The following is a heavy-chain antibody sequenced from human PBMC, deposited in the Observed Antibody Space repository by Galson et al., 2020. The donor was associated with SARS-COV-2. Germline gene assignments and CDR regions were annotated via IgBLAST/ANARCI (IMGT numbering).Heavy chain of an antibody. CDR3: ARGPFGVVISDDY. D-gene: IGHD3-3*01. CDR2: INHSGST. J-gene: IGHJ4*02. V-gene: IGHV4-34*01. Sequence: SQTLSLTCAVYGGSFSGYYWSWIRQPPGKGLEWIGEINHSGSTNYNPSLKSRVTISVDTSKNQFSLKLSSVTAADTAVYYCARGPFGVVISDDYWGQGTLVTVSS. CDR1: GGSFSGYY.